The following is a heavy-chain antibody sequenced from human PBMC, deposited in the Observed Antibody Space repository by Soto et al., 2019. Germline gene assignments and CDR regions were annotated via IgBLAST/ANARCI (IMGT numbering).Heavy chain of an antibody. CDR3: ANFWGGSRQEGYYYGMDV. V-gene: IGHV3-23*01. CDR2: ISGSGGST. Sequence: EVQLLESGGGLVQPGGSLILSCAASGFTFSSYAMSWVRQAPGKGLVWVSAISGSGGSTYYADSVKGRFTISRDNSKNTLHLLMNSLRAEDTAVYYCANFWGGSRQEGYYYGMDVWCQGTTFTVSS. J-gene: IGHJ6*02. D-gene: IGHD2-15*01. CDR1: GFTFSSYA.